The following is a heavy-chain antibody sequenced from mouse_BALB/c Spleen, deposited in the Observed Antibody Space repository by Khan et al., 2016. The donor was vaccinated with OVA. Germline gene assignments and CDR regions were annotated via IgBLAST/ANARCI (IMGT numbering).Heavy chain of an antibody. CDR3: ARSGTISTVVVTDFDY. J-gene: IGHJ2*01. CDR2: IKYSGRT. CDR1: GYSITSDYA. D-gene: IGHD1-1*01. Sequence: EVQLQESGPGLVKPSQSLSLTCTVTGYSITSDYAWNWIRQFPGNKLEWMGYIKYSGRTSYNPSLKSRISITRDPSKNQFFLQLNSVTTEDTATYNCARSGTISTVVVTDFDYWGQGTTLTVSS. V-gene: IGHV3-2*02.